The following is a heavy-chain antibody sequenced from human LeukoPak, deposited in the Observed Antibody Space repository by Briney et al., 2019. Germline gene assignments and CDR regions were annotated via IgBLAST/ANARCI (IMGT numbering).Heavy chain of an antibody. Sequence: PSETLSLTCTVSGGSISSYYWSWIRQPPGKGLEWIGYIYYSGSTNYNPSLKSRVTISVDTSKNQFSLKLSSVTAADTAVYYCARVMDYYGSGSSSPGWYFDYWGQGTLVTVSS. CDR1: GGSISSYY. D-gene: IGHD3-10*01. CDR2: IYYSGST. J-gene: IGHJ4*02. CDR3: ARVMDYYGSGSSSPGWYFDY. V-gene: IGHV4-59*01.